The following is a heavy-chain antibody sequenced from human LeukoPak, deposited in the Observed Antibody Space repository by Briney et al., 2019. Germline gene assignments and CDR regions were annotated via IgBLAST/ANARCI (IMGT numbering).Heavy chain of an antibody. D-gene: IGHD3-10*01. CDR3: AKDYYGSGSRGYFDY. Sequence: PGGSLRLSCAASGFTFSSYGMHWVRQAPGKGLEWVSAISGSGGSTYYADSVKGRFTISRDNSKNTLYLQMNSLRAEDTAVYYCAKDYYGSGSRGYFDYWGQGTLVTVSS. CDR1: GFTFSSYG. V-gene: IGHV3-23*01. CDR2: ISGSGGST. J-gene: IGHJ4*02.